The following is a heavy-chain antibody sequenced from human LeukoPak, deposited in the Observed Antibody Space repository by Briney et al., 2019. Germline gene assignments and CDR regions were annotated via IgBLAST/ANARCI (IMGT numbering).Heavy chain of an antibody. CDR3: ARDGGDTAMDY. Sequence: GGSLRLSCAASGFTFSAYYMTWIRQAPGKGLEWVSYIGSSGSSIYYADSVRGRFTISRDNAKNSLYLQMNSLRAEDTAVYYCARDGGDTAMDYWGQGTLVTVSS. J-gene: IGHJ4*02. V-gene: IGHV3-11*01. CDR2: IGSSGSSI. CDR1: GFTFSAYY. D-gene: IGHD5-18*01.